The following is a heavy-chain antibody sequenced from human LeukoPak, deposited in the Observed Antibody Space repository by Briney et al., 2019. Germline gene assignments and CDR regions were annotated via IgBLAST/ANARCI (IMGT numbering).Heavy chain of an antibody. J-gene: IGHJ5*02. V-gene: IGHV4-61*02. Sequence: ASETLSLTCTVSGGSISSGSYYWSWIRQPAGKGLEWIGRIYTSGSTNYNPSLKSRVTISVDTSKNQFSLKLSSVTAADTAVYYCASQGVRGFDPWGQGTLVTVSS. D-gene: IGHD3-10*01. CDR1: GGSISSGSYY. CDR2: IYTSGST. CDR3: ASQGVRGFDP.